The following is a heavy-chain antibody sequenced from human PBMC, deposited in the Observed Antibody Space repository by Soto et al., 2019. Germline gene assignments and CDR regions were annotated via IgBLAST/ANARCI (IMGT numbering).Heavy chain of an antibody. D-gene: IGHD5-12*01. V-gene: IGHV1-69*06. CDR3: ARVLSGKTYYYYGMDV. J-gene: IGHJ6*02. CDR2: IIPIFGPA. Sequence: QVQLVQSGAEVKKPGSSVKVSCKASGGTFSSYAISWVRQAPGQGLEWMGGIIPIFGPANYAQKFQGRVTITADKSTSTADMELSSLRSEDTAVYYCARVLSGKTYYYYGMDVWGQGTTVTVSS. CDR1: GGTFSSYA.